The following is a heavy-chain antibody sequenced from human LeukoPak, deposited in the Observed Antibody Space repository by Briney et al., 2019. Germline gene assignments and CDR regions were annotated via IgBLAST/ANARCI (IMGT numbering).Heavy chain of an antibody. V-gene: IGHV1-69*13. Sequence: SVKVSCKASGYTFTSYGISWVRQAPGQGLEWMGGIIPIFGTANYAQKFQGRVTITADESTSTAYMELSSLRSEDTAVYYCARDGGAYCGGDCYRTFDYWGQGTLVTVSS. J-gene: IGHJ4*02. CDR3: ARDGGAYCGGDCYRTFDY. D-gene: IGHD2-21*01. CDR1: GYTFTSYG. CDR2: IIPIFGTA.